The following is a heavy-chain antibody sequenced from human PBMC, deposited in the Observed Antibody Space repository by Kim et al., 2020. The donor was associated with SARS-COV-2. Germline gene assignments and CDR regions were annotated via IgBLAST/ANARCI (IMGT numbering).Heavy chain of an antibody. CDR2: IYYSGST. CDR1: GGSISSYY. J-gene: IGHJ6*02. CDR3: ARDLLFDYQGYYYYYGMDV. Sequence: SETLSLTCTVSGGSISSYYWSWIRQPPGKGLEWIGYIYYSGSTNYNPSLKSRVTISVDTSKNQFSLKLSSVTAADTAVYYCARDLLFDYQGYYYYYGMDVWGQGTTVTVSS. D-gene: IGHD2-21*01. V-gene: IGHV4-59*01.